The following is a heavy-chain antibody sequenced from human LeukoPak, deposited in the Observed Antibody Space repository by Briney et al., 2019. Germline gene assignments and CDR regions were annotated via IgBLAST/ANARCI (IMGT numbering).Heavy chain of an antibody. V-gene: IGHV3-23*01. CDR1: GFTFRQYA. J-gene: IGHJ4*02. Sequence: GGSLRLSCAASGFTFRQYAMSWVRQAPGKGLEWVSGISGSGDDTYYTDSVKGRFTISRDNSKNTLYLQMGSLRAEDMAVYYCARGPPGGATQGGPLFDYWGQGTLVTVSS. CDR2: ISGSGDDT. CDR3: ARGPPGGATQGGPLFDY. D-gene: IGHD1-26*01.